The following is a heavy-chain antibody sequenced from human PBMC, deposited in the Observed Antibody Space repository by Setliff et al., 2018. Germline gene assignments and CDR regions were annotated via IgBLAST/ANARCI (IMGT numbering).Heavy chain of an antibody. CDR3: VREGVDSRSSTDYRYYMDV. Sequence: GASVKVSCKASGGTFSSYGISWVRQAPGQGLEWIGGTIPIFGTTNYAQKFQGRVTIITDESTSTAYMQLSSLRSEDTAVYYCVREGVDSRSSTDYRYYMDVWGKGTTVTVSS. J-gene: IGHJ6*03. CDR1: GGTFSSYG. V-gene: IGHV1-69*05. CDR2: TIPIFGTT. D-gene: IGHD3-22*01.